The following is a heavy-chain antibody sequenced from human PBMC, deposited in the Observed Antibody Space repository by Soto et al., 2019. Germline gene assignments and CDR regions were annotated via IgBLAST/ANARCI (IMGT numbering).Heavy chain of an antibody. CDR3: ARDPTTEPLAYCGGDCYHGFDY. J-gene: IGHJ4*02. CDR2: ISAYNGNT. CDR1: GYTFTSYG. Sequence: QVQLVQSGAEVKKPGASVKVSCKASGYTFTSYGISWVRQAPGQGLEWMGWISAYNGNTNYAQKLQGRVTMTTDTSTSTAYMELRSLRSDDTAVYYCARDPTTEPLAYCGGDCYHGFDYWGQGTLVTVSS. V-gene: IGHV1-18*01. D-gene: IGHD2-21*02.